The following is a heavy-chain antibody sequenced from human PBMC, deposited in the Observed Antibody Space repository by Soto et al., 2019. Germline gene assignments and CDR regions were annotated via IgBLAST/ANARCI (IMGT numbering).Heavy chain of an antibody. CDR2: IIPILGVV. CDR1: GGTLSSYT. Sequence: QVQLVQSGAEVKKPGSSVKVSCKASGGTLSSYTFSWVRQAPGQGLEWMGKIIPILGVVNYAQKFHGRVTITADKSTSTAYMELNILRSEDTAVYYCASGKLLFDYWGQGTLVTVSS. V-gene: IGHV1-69*02. CDR3: ASGKLLFDY. J-gene: IGHJ4*02. D-gene: IGHD3-10*01.